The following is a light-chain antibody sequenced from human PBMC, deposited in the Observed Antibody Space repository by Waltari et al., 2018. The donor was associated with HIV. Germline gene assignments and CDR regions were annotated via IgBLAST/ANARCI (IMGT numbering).Light chain of an antibody. Sequence: QSVLTQPPSVSGAPGQRVTISCSGGSSNIGSGYDVHWYQQFQGTAPKVRNYANTTRPSGGGDRFSGSKSGYSASLVITGLQAEDDADYYCQSYDSSLSGWVFGGGTKLTVL. J-gene: IGLJ3*02. V-gene: IGLV1-40*01. CDR1: SSNIGSGYD. CDR3: QSYDSSLSGWV. CDR2: ANT.